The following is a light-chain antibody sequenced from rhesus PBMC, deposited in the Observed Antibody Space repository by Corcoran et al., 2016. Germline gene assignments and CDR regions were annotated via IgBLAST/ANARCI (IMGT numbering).Light chain of an antibody. Sequence: DIQMTQSPSSLSASVGDTVTITCRASQGISSWLAWYQQKPGEAPKLLIYKASSLQSGVPSRFSGSGSVTDFTLTISSLQSEDFATYYCQQYSSRPLTFGGGTKVEIK. J-gene: IGKJ4*01. V-gene: IGKV1-22*01. CDR3: QQYSSRPLT. CDR1: QGISSW. CDR2: KAS.